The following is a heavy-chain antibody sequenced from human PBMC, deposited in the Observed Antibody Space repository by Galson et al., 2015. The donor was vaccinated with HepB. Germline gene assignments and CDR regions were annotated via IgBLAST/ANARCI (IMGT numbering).Heavy chain of an antibody. D-gene: IGHD3-22*01. CDR1: GFTFSSYW. CDR3: ARVGRPLTYYYDSSGYYRKFHFDY. V-gene: IGHV3-74*01. J-gene: IGHJ4*02. CDR2: INSDGSST. Sequence: SLRLSCAASGFTFSSYWMYWVRQAPGKGLVWVSRINSDGSSTSYADSVKGRFTISRDNAKNTLYLQMNSLRAEDTAVYYCARVGRPLTYYYDSSGYYRKFHFDYWGQGTLVTVSS.